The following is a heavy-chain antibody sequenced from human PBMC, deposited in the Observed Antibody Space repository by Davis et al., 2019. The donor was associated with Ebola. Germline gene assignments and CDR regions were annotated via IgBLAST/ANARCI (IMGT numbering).Heavy chain of an antibody. CDR1: GFTFSSYW. CDR2: IKQDGSEK. CDR3: ARVREYSSSSYYYYYGMDV. J-gene: IGHJ6*02. D-gene: IGHD6-13*01. Sequence: GDSLKISCAASGFTFSSYWMSWVRQAPGKGLEWVANIKQDGSEKYYVDSVKGRFTISRDNAKNSLYLQMNSLRAEDTAVYYCARVREYSSSSYYYYYGMDVWGQGTTVTVSS. V-gene: IGHV3-7*03.